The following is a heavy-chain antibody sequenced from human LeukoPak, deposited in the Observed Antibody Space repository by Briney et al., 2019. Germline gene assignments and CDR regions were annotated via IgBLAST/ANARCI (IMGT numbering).Heavy chain of an antibody. V-gene: IGHV3-21*01. D-gene: IGHD3-22*01. CDR1: GFTFSSYS. J-gene: IGHJ4*02. CDR3: ARSIGYYYDSSGYFAYYFDY. CDR2: ISSSSSYI. Sequence: GGSLRLSCAASGFTFSSYSMNWVRQVPGKGLEWVSSISSSSSYIHYADSVKGRFTISRDNAKNSLYLQMNSLGAEDTAVYYCARSIGYYYDSSGYFAYYFDYWGQGTLVTVSS.